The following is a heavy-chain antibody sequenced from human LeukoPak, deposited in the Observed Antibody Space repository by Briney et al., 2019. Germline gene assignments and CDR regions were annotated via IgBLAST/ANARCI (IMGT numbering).Heavy chain of an antibody. CDR1: GFTFSSYA. V-gene: IGHV3-21*01. CDR2: ISSSSSYI. J-gene: IGHJ4*02. Sequence: KPGGSLRLSCAASGFTFSSYAMNWVRQAPEKGLEWVSSISSSSSYIYYADSVKGRFTISRDNAKNSLYLQMNSLRAEDTAVYYCARELHPTVAGTGVADYWGQGTLVTVSS. CDR3: ARELHPTVAGTGVADY. D-gene: IGHD6-19*01.